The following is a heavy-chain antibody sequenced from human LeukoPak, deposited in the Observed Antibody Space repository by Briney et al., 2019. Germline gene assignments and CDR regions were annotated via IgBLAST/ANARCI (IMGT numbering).Heavy chain of an antibody. Sequence: PGGSLRLSCAASGFTVSSNYMSWVRQAPGKGLVWVSRINGDGSSTAYADSVKGRFTISRDNAKNTLYLQMNSLRAEDTAVYYCARESIAARLDASIFDYWGQGTLVTVSS. CDR2: INGDGSST. J-gene: IGHJ4*02. V-gene: IGHV3-74*01. D-gene: IGHD6-6*01. CDR1: GFTVSSNY. CDR3: ARESIAARLDASIFDY.